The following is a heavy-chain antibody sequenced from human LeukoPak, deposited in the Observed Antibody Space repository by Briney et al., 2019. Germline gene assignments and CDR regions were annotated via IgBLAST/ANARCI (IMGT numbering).Heavy chain of an antibody. CDR2: IYYSGST. Sequence: SETLSLTCTVSGGSISSGSYYWGWIRQPPGKGLEWIGSIYYSGSTYYNPSLKSRVTISVDTSKNQFSLKLSSVTAADTAVYYCATGLGYYFDYWGQGTLVTVSS. J-gene: IGHJ4*02. V-gene: IGHV4-39*01. CDR1: GGSISSGSYY. D-gene: IGHD3-16*01. CDR3: ATGLGYYFDY.